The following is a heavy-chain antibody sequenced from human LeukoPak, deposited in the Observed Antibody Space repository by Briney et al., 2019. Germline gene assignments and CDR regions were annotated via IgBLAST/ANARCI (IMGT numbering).Heavy chain of an antibody. Sequence: GGSLRLSCAASGFTFSSYAMNWVRQAPGTGLEWVSAIGVIGGSTYYADSVKGRFTISRDNSRNTLYLQMNSLRAEDTAVYYCAREPESADSSGYETYNWFDPWGQGTLVTVSS. CDR2: IGVIGGST. CDR1: GFTFSSYA. D-gene: IGHD3-22*01. J-gene: IGHJ5*02. CDR3: AREPESADSSGYETYNWFDP. V-gene: IGHV3-23*01.